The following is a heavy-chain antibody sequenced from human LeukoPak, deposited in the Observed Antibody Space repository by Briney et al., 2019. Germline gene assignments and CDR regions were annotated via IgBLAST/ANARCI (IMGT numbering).Heavy chain of an antibody. J-gene: IGHJ6*03. Sequence: SQTLSLTCTVSGGSISSGDYYWSWIRQPPGKGLEWIGYIYYSGSTDCNPSLKSRVTISIDTSKNQCSLKLNSVTAADTAVYYCAREGPEGYYYYYYMDVWGKGTTVTVSS. CDR1: GGSISSGDYY. V-gene: IGHV4-30-4*01. CDR3: AREGPEGYYYYYYMDV. CDR2: IYYSGST.